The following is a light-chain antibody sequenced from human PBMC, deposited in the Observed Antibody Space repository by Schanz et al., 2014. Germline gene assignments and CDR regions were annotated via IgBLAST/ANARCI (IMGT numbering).Light chain of an antibody. CDR2: DVS. V-gene: IGLV2-14*01. CDR3: SSYTSSSTQV. Sequence: QSALTQPPSASGSPGQSVTISCTGTSSDVGGYNYVSWYQQHPGKAPKLMIYDVSNRPSGVSNRFSGSKSGNTASLTISGLQAEDEADYYCSSYTSSSTQVFGGGTKLTV. CDR1: SSDVGGYNY. J-gene: IGLJ3*02.